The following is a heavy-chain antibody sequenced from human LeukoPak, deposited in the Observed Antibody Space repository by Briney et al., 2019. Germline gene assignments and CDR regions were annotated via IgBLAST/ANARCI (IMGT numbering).Heavy chain of an antibody. CDR2: TGSNGVT. D-gene: IGHD3-22*01. CDR1: GFTFRTYA. V-gene: IGHV3-23*01. J-gene: IGHJ4*02. Sequence: GGSLRLSCTGSGFTFRTYAFSWVRPAPGKGLEWVSATGSNGVTYHADSVKGRFTNSRDNSKNALYLQMNGLRADDTAVYYCGIRDSSDYYVFWGQGTLVTVSS. CDR3: GIRDSSDYYVF.